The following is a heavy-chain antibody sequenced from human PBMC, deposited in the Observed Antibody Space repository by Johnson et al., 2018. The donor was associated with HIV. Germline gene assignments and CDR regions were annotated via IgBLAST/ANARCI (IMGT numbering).Heavy chain of an antibody. Sequence: VQLVESGGGLVQPGGSLRLSCGASGFSVSNTYMNWVRQAPGKGLEWVANIKQDGSEKYYVDSVKGRFTISRDNAKNSLYLQMNSLRAEDTAVYYCAKDMTPSQLAAFDIWGQGTMVTVSS. CDR2: IKQDGSEK. CDR1: GFSVSNTY. D-gene: IGHD6-13*01. CDR3: AKDMTPSQLAAFDI. V-gene: IGHV3-7*01. J-gene: IGHJ3*02.